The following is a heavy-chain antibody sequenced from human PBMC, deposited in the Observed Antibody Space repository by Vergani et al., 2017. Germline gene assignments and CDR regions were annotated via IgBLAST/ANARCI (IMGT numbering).Heavy chain of an antibody. V-gene: IGHV3-7*01. J-gene: IGHJ4*02. Sequence: EMQLVESGGGVVQPGGSLRLSCAASGIIFSSQWMSWVRQAPGKGLEWVANIKQDGSEQYYVDSVKGRFTISRDNAKNSLYLQLSSLRVEDTAIYYCARGPPSEYWGQGTLVTVSS. CDR1: GIIFSSQW. CDR2: IKQDGSEQ. CDR3: ARGPPSEY.